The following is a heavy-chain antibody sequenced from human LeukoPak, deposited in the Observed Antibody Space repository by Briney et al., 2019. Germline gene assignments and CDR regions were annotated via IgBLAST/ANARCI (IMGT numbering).Heavy chain of an antibody. CDR2: VSYSGTT. J-gene: IGHJ6*03. CDR1: GGSISSYY. Sequence: SETLSLTCTVSGGSISSYYWTWIRQPPGKGLEWIGYVSYSGTTKYNPSLKSRVTMSVDMSKNRLSLRLTSVTAADTAVYYCARGWGNSVFYYYYMDVWGKGTTVTVSS. CDR3: ARGWGNSVFYYYYMDV. V-gene: IGHV4-59*01. D-gene: IGHD4-23*01.